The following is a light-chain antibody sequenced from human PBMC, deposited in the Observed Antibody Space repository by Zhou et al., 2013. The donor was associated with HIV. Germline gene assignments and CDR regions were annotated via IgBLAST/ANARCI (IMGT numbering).Light chain of an antibody. J-gene: IGKJ1*01. Sequence: DIQMTQSPSTLSASVGDRVTIICRASQGIRNDLNWYQQKPGNAPKRLIYLASSLQSGVPSRFSGSGSGTEFTLTISSLQLEDFATYYCRQHNTFPQTFGQGTKVEIK. CDR2: LAS. CDR1: QGIRND. V-gene: IGKV1-17*01. CDR3: RQHNTFPQT.